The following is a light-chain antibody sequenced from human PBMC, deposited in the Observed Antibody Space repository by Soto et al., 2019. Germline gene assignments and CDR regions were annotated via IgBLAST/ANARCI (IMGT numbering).Light chain of an antibody. V-gene: IGKV1-39*01. CDR1: QSISKF. J-gene: IGKJ1*01. CDR2: GAS. Sequence: DIQMTQSPSSLSASVGDRVSISCRASQSISKFLNWYHQKPGKAPKLLIYGASSLQSGVPSRFSGSGSGTDFTLTISCLQSEDFATYYCQQYYSYPPTFGQGTKVDIK. CDR3: QQYYSYPPT.